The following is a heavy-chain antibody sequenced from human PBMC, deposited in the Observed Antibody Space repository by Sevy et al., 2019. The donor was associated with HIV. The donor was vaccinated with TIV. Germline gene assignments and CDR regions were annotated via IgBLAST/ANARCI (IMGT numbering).Heavy chain of an antibody. CDR2: ISWNSGSI. J-gene: IGHJ4*02. CDR1: GFTFDDYG. CDR3: AKGIGYSYGSGDFDS. Sequence: GGSLRLSCAASGFTFDDYGMHWVRQAPGKGLEWVSGISWNSGSIGYAESVKGRFTTTRDNAKKSMYLQMTSLRAEDTALYYCAKGIGYSYGSGDFDSWGQGTLVTVSS. D-gene: IGHD5-18*01. V-gene: IGHV3-9*01.